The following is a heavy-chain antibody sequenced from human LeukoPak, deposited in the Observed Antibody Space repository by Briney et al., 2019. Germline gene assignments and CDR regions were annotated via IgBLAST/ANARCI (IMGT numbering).Heavy chain of an antibody. D-gene: IGHD3-10*01. CDR3: SVWFGELSH. CDR1: GYTFTDYN. J-gene: IGHJ4*02. CDR2: ISPNSGGT. V-gene: IGHV1-2*02. Sequence: ASVKVSCKTSGYTFTDYNIHLVRQAPGQGLEWMGWISPNSGGTNYAQRFQGMVTMTRDTSISTAYMDLSSLKSDDTATYYCSVWFGELSHWGQGTLVTVSS.